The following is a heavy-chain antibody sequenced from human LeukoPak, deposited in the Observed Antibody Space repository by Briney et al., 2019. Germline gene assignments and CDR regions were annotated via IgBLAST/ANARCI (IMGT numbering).Heavy chain of an antibody. Sequence: PSETLSLTCTVSGGSISSYYWSWIRQPPGKGLEWIGYIYYSGSTNYNPSLKSRVTISVDTPKNQFSLKLSSVTATDTAVYYCAREQFGGNIRGAIWGQGTMVTVSS. CDR3: AREQFGGNIRGAI. V-gene: IGHV4-59*01. J-gene: IGHJ3*02. D-gene: IGHD4-23*01. CDR2: IYYSGST. CDR1: GGSISSYY.